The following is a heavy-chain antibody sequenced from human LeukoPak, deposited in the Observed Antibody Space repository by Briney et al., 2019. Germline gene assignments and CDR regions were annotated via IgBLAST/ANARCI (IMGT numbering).Heavy chain of an antibody. CDR2: INHSGST. Sequence: SETLSLTCAVYGGSFSGYYWSWIRQPPGKGLEWIGEINHSGSTNYNPSLKSRVTISVDTSKNQFSLKLSSVTAADTAVYYCASCYYGSGSYSSWFDPWGQGTLVTVSS. J-gene: IGHJ5*02. CDR1: GGSFSGYY. V-gene: IGHV4-34*01. CDR3: ASCYYGSGSYSSWFDP. D-gene: IGHD3-10*01.